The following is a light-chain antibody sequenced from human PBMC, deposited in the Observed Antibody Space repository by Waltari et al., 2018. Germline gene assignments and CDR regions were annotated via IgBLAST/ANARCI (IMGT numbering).Light chain of an antibody. CDR2: RVS. CDR1: QGLVSSGGNTI. V-gene: IGKV2-30*01. Sequence: DVVMTKSPLSLPVALGQPASISCKSSQGLVSSGGNTILNWFQQRPGQSPRRLIYRVSNRDSGVPDRFSGSGSGTDFTLKISRVEAEDVGIYYCMQGTHWPWTFGQGTKVEFK. J-gene: IGKJ1*01. CDR3: MQGTHWPWT.